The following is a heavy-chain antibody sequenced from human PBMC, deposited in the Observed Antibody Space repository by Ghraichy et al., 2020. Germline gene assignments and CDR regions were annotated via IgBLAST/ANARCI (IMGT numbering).Heavy chain of an antibody. V-gene: IGHV4-39*01. CDR3: ARHRGWGIAAEIDY. Sequence: SQTRSLTCTVSGGSISSSSYYWGWIRQPPGKGLEWIGIIYYSGSTYYNPSLKIRVTISVDTSKNQFSLKLSSVTAADTAVYYCARHRGWGIAAEIDYWGQGTLVTVSS. D-gene: IGHD6-25*01. CDR2: IYYSGST. J-gene: IGHJ4*02. CDR1: GGSISSSSYY.